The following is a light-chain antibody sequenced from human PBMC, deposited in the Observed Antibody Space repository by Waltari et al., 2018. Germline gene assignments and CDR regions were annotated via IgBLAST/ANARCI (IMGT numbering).Light chain of an antibody. J-gene: IGLJ2*01. CDR1: SSTIGNNY. CDR3: ATWDSSLSGGV. V-gene: IGLV1-51*01. Sequence: HSVLTQPPSVSAAPGQDVTIFCSGSSSTIGNNYVSWYQQVPGTAPKLLIFEQNERPPGIPYRFSGSKSGTSATLDITGLQTGDEAHYYCATWDSSLSGGVFGGGTKVTVL. CDR2: EQN.